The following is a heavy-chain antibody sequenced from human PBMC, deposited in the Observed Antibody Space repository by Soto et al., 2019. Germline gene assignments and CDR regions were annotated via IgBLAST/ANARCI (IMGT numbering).Heavy chain of an antibody. CDR3: ARDWKSITMVRGVNRGTDPLP. CDR2: IYSGGST. CDR1: GFTVSSNY. V-gene: IGHV3-66*01. D-gene: IGHD3-10*01. Sequence: GGSLRLSCAASGFTVSSNYMSWVRQAPGKGLEWVSVIYSGGSTYYADSVKGRFTISRDNSKNTLYLQMNSLRAEDTAVYYCARDWKSITMVRGVNRGTDPLPWGQGTLVTVSS. J-gene: IGHJ5*02.